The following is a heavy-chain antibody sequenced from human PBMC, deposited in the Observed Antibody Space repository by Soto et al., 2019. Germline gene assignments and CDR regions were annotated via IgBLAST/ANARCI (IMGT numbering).Heavy chain of an antibody. D-gene: IGHD2-2*01. CDR1: GGSFSGYY. CDR3: ARGQGVGYCSSTSCHYYFDY. Sequence: QVQLQQWGAGLLKPSEILSLTCAVYGGSFSGYYWSWIRQPPGKGLEWIGEINHSGSTNYNPSLKSRVTISVDTSKNQFSLKLSSVTAADTAVYYCARGQGVGYCSSTSCHYYFDYWGQGTLVTVSS. V-gene: IGHV4-34*01. J-gene: IGHJ4*02. CDR2: INHSGST.